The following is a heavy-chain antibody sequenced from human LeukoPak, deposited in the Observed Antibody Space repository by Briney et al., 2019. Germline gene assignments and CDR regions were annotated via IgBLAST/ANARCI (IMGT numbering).Heavy chain of an antibody. J-gene: IGHJ4*02. CDR2: IKSKTDGGTT. V-gene: IGHV3-15*01. D-gene: IGHD6-19*01. CDR3: TTALRALIAVAVQDY. CDR1: GFTFSNAW. Sequence: GGSLRLSCAASGFTFSNAWMSWVRQAPGKGLEWVGRIKSKTDGGTTDYAAPVKGRFTTSRDDSKNTLYLQMNSLKTEDTAVYYCTTALRALIAVAVQDYWGQGTLVTVSS.